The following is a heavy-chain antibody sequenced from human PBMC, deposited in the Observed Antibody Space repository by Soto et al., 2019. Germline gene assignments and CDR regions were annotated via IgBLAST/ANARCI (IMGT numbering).Heavy chain of an antibody. V-gene: IGHV4-39*07. CDR1: GGSISSSSYY. CDR3: AGRTIFGVVTPSNNWFDP. CDR2: INHSGST. Sequence: SETLSLTCTVSGGSISSSSYYWSWIRQPPGKGLEWIGEINHSGSTNYNPSLKSRVTISVDTSKNQFSLKLSSVTAADTAVYYCAGRTIFGVVTPSNNWFDPWGQGTLVTAPQ. J-gene: IGHJ5*02. D-gene: IGHD3-3*01.